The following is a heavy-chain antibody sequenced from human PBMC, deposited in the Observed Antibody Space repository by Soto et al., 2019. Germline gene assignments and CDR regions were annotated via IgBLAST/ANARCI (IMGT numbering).Heavy chain of an antibody. CDR1: GGSFNGYY. CDR2: INHSGST. J-gene: IGHJ4*02. Sequence: SETLSLTCTVSGGSFNGYYWSWIRQPPGKGPEWIGDINHSGSTNYNPSLKSRVTISVDTSKNQFSLKLRSVTAADMAVFYCARAPDKYYFDSWGQGTLVTVSS. V-gene: IGHV4-34*01. CDR3: ARAPDKYYFDS.